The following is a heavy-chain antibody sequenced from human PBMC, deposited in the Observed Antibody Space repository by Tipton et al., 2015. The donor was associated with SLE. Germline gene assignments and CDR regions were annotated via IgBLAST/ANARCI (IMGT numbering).Heavy chain of an antibody. Sequence: GLVKPSQTLSLTCAISGDSVSSNSGAWNWIRQSPLRGLEWLGRTYYRSKWCDDYAVSVKSRITINPDTSKNQFSLQLNSVTPEDTAVYYCARNLNSSIIFDYWGQGTLVTVSS. J-gene: IGHJ4*02. V-gene: IGHV6-1*01. CDR3: ARNLNSSIIFDY. D-gene: IGHD3-9*01. CDR1: GDSVSSNSGA. CDR2: TYYRSKWCD.